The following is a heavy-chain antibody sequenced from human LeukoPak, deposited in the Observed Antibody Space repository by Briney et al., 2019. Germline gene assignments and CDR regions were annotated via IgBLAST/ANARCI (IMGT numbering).Heavy chain of an antibody. Sequence: SETLSLTCAVYGGSFSGYYWSWIRQPPGKGLEWIGEINHSGSNNYNPSLKSRVTISVDTSKNQFSLKLSSVTAADTAVYYCARRLTVGATGAWFDPWGQGTLVTVSS. J-gene: IGHJ5*02. CDR1: GGSFSGYY. D-gene: IGHD1-26*01. V-gene: IGHV4-34*01. CDR2: INHSGSN. CDR3: ARRLTVGATGAWFDP.